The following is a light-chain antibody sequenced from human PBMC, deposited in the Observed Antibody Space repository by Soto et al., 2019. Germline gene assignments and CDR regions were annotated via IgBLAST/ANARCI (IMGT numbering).Light chain of an antibody. CDR2: DAY. Sequence: DIQMIQSPSTLSASVGDRVTISCRASQSISDYLAWYQQKPGKAPKLLIYDAYTLESGVPSRFSGSASGTEFTLTITSREPDDFATYFCQQYDASSPWTFGQGTKVEIK. V-gene: IGKV1-5*01. CDR1: QSISDY. J-gene: IGKJ1*01. CDR3: QQYDASSPWT.